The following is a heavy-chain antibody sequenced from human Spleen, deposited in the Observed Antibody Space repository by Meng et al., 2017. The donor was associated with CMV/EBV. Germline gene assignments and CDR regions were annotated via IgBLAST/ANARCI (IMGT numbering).Heavy chain of an antibody. CDR2: INPNSGGT. CDR3: ARGKYYGGNSCFDY. CDR1: GYTFTGYY. Sequence: ASVKVSCKASGYTFTGYYMHWVRQAPGQGLEWMGWINPNSGGTNYAQKFQGRVTMTRDTSISTAYMELRSLRSDDTAVYYCARGKYYGGNSCFDYWGQGTLVTVSS. J-gene: IGHJ4*02. D-gene: IGHD4-23*01. V-gene: IGHV1-2*02.